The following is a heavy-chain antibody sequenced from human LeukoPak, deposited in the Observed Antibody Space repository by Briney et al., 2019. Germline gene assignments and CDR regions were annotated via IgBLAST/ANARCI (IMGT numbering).Heavy chain of an antibody. Sequence: SVTVSCTASGGTFSSYAISWVRQAPGQGLEWMGGIIPIFGTANYAQKFQGRVTITADESTSTAYMELSSLRSEDTAVYYCARGLVRGVIGGYGMDVWGQGTTVTVSS. CDR2: IIPIFGTA. J-gene: IGHJ6*02. V-gene: IGHV1-69*13. D-gene: IGHD3-10*01. CDR1: GGTFSSYA. CDR3: ARGLVRGVIGGYGMDV.